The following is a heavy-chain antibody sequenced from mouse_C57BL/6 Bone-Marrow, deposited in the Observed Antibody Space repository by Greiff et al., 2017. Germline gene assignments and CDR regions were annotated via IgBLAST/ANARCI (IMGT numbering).Heavy chain of an antibody. V-gene: IGHV1-64*01. J-gene: IGHJ1*03. D-gene: IGHD2-13*01. CDR3: AREDEVYDSDCVWYVDD. CDR2: IHPNSGST. Sequence: QVQLQQPGAELVKPGASVKLSCKASGYTFTSYWMHWVKQRPGQGLEWIGMIHPNSGSTNYNEKFKSKATLTVDKSSSTAYMQLSSLTSEDSAVYYSAREDEVYDSDCVWYVDDWGRGTTVTVSS. CDR1: GYTFTSYW.